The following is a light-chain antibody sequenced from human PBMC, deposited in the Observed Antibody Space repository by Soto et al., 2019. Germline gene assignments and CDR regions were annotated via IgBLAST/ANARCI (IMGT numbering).Light chain of an antibody. CDR3: QQYNSYSIT. J-gene: IGKJ5*01. CDR2: DAS. V-gene: IGKV1-5*01. CDR1: QSISSW. Sequence: DIQMTRSPSTLSASVGDRVTITCRASQSISSWLAWYQQKPGKAPKLLIYDASSLESGVPSRFSGSGSGTEFTLTISSLQPDDFATYYCQQYNSYSITFGPGTRLEIK.